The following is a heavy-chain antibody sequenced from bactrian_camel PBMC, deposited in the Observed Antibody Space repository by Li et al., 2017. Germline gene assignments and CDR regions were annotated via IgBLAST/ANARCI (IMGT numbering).Heavy chain of an antibody. Sequence: HVQLVESGGGLVQPGGSLRLSCAASGFTFRSYWMYWVRQAPGKGLEWVSTINSGGGTIVYADSVKGRFTISRDGAGNTLHLLLNALKTEDTAIYYCTRDVAGNYYGLDYWGKGTQVTVS. CDR2: INSGGGTI. D-gene: IGHD6*01. V-gene: IGHV3S1*01. J-gene: IGHJ7*01. CDR1: GFTFRSYW.